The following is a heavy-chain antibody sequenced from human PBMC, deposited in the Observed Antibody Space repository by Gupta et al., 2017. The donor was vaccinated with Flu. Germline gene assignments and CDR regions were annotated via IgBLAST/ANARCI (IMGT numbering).Heavy chain of an antibody. CDR1: GFTFSSYA. J-gene: IGHJ4*02. D-gene: IGHD2-2*01. CDR2: ISGSGGST. V-gene: IGHV3-23*01. CDR3: ATTRGKSSSQRAQIDY. Sequence: PGGSLRLSCAASGFTFSSYAMSWVRQAPGKGLEWVSAISGSGGSTYYADSVKGRFTISRDDSKNTLYLQMNSLRAEDTAVYYCATTRGKSSSQRAQIDYWGQGTLVTVSS.